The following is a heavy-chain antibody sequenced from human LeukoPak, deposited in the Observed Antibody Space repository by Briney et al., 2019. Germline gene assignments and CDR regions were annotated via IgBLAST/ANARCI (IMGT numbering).Heavy chain of an antibody. CDR3: ARHSAAAYYGSGANLGGGWFDP. J-gene: IGHJ5*02. D-gene: IGHD3-10*01. CDR2: IYPGDSDT. CDR1: GYSFTSYW. V-gene: IGHV5-51*01. Sequence: GESLKISCKGSGYSFTSYWIGWVRQMPGKGLEWMGIIYPGDSDTRYSPSFQGQVTISADKSISTAYLQWSSLKAADTAMYYCARHSAAAYYGSGANLGGGWFDPWGQGTLVTVSS.